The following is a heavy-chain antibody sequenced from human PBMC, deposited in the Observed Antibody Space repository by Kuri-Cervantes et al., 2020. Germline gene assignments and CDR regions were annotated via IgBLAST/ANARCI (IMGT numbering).Heavy chain of an antibody. V-gene: IGHV3-9*01. D-gene: IGHD5-18*01. Sequence: GGSLRLSCAASGFSFEDYAMHWVRQVPGRGLEWVSGITSNSGSIWYETSVKGRFTISRDNAKNFLYLQMNSLRPEDTALYYCARYSSQMGGAFDIWGQGTVVTVSS. CDR1: GFSFEDYA. CDR2: ITSNSGSI. J-gene: IGHJ3*02. CDR3: ARYSSQMGGAFDI.